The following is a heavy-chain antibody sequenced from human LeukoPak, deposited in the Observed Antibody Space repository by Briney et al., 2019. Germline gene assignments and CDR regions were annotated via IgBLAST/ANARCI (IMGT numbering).Heavy chain of an antibody. CDR2: ISSTSSYI. V-gene: IGHV3-21*01. CDR1: GFTFSTYS. CDR3: ARPLEYSSSSYYFDN. Sequence: GGSLRLSCAASGFTFSTYSMNWVRQAPGKGLVWVSFISSTSSYIYYADSVKGRFTISRDNAKNSLYLQMNSLRAEDTAVYYCARPLEYSSSSYYFDNWGQGTLVTVSS. J-gene: IGHJ4*02. D-gene: IGHD6-6*01.